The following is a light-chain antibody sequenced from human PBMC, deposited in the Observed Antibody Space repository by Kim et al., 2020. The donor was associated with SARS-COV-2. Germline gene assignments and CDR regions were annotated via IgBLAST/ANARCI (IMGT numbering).Light chain of an antibody. Sequence: VSWSPGQSFTISCTGTRSDVGSYNLVSWYQQHPGKAPKLMIYEVSKRPSGVSNRFSGSKSGNTAYLTISGLQAEDEADYYCCSYVVFGGGTQLTVL. CDR3: CSYVV. V-gene: IGLV2-23*02. CDR2: EVS. CDR1: RSDVGSYNL. J-gene: IGLJ2*01.